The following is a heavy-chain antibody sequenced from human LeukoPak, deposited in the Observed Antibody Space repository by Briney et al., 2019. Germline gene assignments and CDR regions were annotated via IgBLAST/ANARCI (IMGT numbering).Heavy chain of an antibody. CDR2: IKSKTDGRTT. V-gene: IGHV3-15*01. D-gene: IGHD1-26*01. CDR3: TTDYEWELPDY. CDR1: GFTFSHAW. Sequence: GGSLRLSCAASGFTFSHAWMSWVRQAPGKGLEWVGRIKSKTDGRTTDYAAPVKGRFTISRDDSKNTLYLQMNSLKTEDTAVYYCTTDYEWELPDYWGQGTLVTVSS. J-gene: IGHJ4*02.